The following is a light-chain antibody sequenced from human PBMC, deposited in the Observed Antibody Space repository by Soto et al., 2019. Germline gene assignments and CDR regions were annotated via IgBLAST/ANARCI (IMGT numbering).Light chain of an antibody. CDR3: QQCSDWPPIT. V-gene: IGKV3D-20*02. CDR1: QSLSSSC. Sequence: EIVLTQSPGTLSLSPGERAALSCRASQSLSSSCLAWYQQRPGQAPRLLIYDASTRATGIPDRFSGSGSGTDFTLTISSLESGDSATYYCQQCSDWPPITFGQGTRLEI. J-gene: IGKJ5*01. CDR2: DAS.